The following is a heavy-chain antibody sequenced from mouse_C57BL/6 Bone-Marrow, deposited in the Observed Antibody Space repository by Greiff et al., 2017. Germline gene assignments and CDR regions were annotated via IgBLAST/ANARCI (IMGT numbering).Heavy chain of an antibody. CDR1: GFTFSDYG. Sequence: EVQLVESGGFLFKPGGSLKLSCAASGFTFSDYGMHWVRQAPDKVLDWVAYISSGSSTIYYADTVNGRFTISRDNAKNTLFLQMTSLRSEDTAMYYCAKGSPFFYSNYLYYFDYWGQGTTLTVSS. V-gene: IGHV5-17*01. D-gene: IGHD2-5*01. CDR3: AKGSPFFYSNYLYYFDY. J-gene: IGHJ2*01. CDR2: ISSGSSTI.